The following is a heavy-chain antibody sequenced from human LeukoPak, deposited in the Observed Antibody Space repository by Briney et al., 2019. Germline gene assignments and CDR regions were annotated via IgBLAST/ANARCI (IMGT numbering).Heavy chain of an antibody. CDR2: ISSSSSYI. Sequence: GGSLRLSCAASGFTFSIYSMNWVRQAPGKGLEWVSSISSSSSYIYYADSVKGRFTISRDNAKNSLYLQMNSLRAEDTAVYYCARIYGDKRSRGAFDIWGQGTKVTVSS. J-gene: IGHJ3*02. CDR3: ARIYGDKRSRGAFDI. D-gene: IGHD4-17*01. V-gene: IGHV3-21*01. CDR1: GFTFSIYS.